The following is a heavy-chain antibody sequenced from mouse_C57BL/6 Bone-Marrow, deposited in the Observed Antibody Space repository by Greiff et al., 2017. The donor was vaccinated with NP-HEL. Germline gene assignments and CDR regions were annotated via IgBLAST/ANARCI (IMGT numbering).Heavy chain of an antibody. V-gene: IGHV1-81*01. D-gene: IGHD1-1*01. CDR3: ARDDSSSYPWYFDV. J-gene: IGHJ1*03. CDR1: GYTFTSYG. Sequence: VQLQHSGAELVRPGASVKLSCKASGYTFTSYGISWVKQRTGQGLEWIGEIYPRSGNTYYNEKFKGKATLTADKSSSTAYMELRSLTSEDSAVYVCARDDSSSYPWYFDVWGTGTTVTVSS. CDR2: IYPRSGNT.